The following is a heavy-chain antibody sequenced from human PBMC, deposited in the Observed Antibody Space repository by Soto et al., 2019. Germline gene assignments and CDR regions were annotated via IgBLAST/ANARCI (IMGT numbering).Heavy chain of an antibody. J-gene: IGHJ5*02. CDR2: IHYSGST. CDR3: ARLWDPNHWFDP. CDR1: GGSISSGHYY. V-gene: IGHV4-30-4*01. Sequence: QIQLQESGPGLVKPSQTLSLTCTVSGGSISSGHYYWSLIRQPPGKGLEWIGYIHYSGSTYYNPSLKSRITLSVDPSKNQFSLKLRSVTAADTAVYYCARLWDPNHWFDPWGQGTLVTVSS. D-gene: IGHD1-26*01.